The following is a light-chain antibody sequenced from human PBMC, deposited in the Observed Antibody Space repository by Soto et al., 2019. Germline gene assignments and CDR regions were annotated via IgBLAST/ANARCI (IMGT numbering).Light chain of an antibody. CDR1: QSVNSNY. J-gene: IGKJ2*01. CDR3: QQYGTSPHT. V-gene: IGKV3-20*01. Sequence: EIVLTQSPGTLSLSPGERATLSCRASQSVNSNYLAWYQQKPGQVPRPLIYGASIRAAGVPDRLSGSGSGIDLTLTISRLEHEDYAVYYCQQYGTSPHTFGQGTKLEIK. CDR2: GAS.